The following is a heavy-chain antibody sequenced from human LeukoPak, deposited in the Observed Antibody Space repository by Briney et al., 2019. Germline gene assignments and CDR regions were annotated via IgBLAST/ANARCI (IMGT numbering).Heavy chain of an antibody. CDR3: ARIDTAMEAFDY. CDR1: GGSFSGYY. J-gene: IGHJ4*02. D-gene: IGHD5-18*01. CDR2: INHSGST. Sequence: KPSETLSLTCAVYGGSFSGYYWSWIRQPPGKGLEWIGEINHSGSTNYNPSLKSRVTISVDTSKNQFSLKLSSVTAADTAVYYCARIDTAMEAFDYWGQGTLVTVSS. V-gene: IGHV4-34*01.